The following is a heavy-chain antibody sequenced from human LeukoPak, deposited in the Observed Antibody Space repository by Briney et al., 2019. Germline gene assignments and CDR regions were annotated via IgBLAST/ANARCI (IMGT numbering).Heavy chain of an antibody. Sequence: PGGSLRLSCAASGFTFSSYAMSWVRQAPGKGLEWVSAISGSGGSTYYADSVKGRFTISRDNSKNTLYLQMNSLRAEDTAVYYCAKNMPYDSSGPTGYYFDYWGQGTLVTVSS. V-gene: IGHV3-23*01. CDR3: AKNMPYDSSGPTGYYFDY. J-gene: IGHJ4*02. D-gene: IGHD3-22*01. CDR2: ISGSGGST. CDR1: GFTFSSYA.